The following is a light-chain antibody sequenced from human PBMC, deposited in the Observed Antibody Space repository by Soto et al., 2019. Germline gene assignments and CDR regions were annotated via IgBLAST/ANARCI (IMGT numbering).Light chain of an antibody. V-gene: IGLV2-11*01. Sequence: QSALTQPRSVSGSPGQSVTISCTGPSSDVGGYKYVSWYQQHPGKVPKLIIYDVSERPSGVPDRFSGSKSGNTASLSISGLQAEDEADYYCCSYAGSYTVLFGGGTKVTVL. CDR1: SSDVGGYKY. J-gene: IGLJ2*01. CDR3: CSYAGSYTVL. CDR2: DVS.